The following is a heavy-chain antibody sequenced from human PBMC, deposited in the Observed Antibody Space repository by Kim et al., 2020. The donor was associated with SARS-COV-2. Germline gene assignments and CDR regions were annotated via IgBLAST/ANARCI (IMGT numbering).Heavy chain of an antibody. D-gene: IGHD3-9*01. Sequence: VKGRFTISRDNSKNTLYLQMNSLRAEDTAVYYCAKGGGGGYDILTGLGDWGQGTLVTVSS. J-gene: IGHJ4*02. V-gene: IGHV3-33*06. CDR3: AKGGGGGYDILTGLGD.